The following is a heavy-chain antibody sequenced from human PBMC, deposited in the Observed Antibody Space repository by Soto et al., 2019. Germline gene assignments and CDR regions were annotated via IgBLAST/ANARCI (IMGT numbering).Heavy chain of an antibody. CDR2: ISGSGGTR. V-gene: IGHV3-11*01. CDR3: ARAGSYVSLASDI. Sequence: QVQLVESGGGLVKPGGSLRLSCAASGFTFSDHYMSWIRQAPGKGLEWISYISGSGGTRYSTDSVKGRFTISRDNAKNSLYLQMNSLRAEDTAVYYCARAGSYVSLASDIWGQGTMVTVSS. D-gene: IGHD2-15*01. CDR1: GFTFSDHY. J-gene: IGHJ3*02.